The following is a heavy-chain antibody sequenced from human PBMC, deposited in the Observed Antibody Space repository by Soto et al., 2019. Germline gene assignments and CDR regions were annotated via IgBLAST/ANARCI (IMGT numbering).Heavy chain of an antibody. Sequence: SDTLSLTCTVSGGSISSYYWSWIRQPPGKGLEWIVYIYYSGSTNCNPSLKSRVTISVDTSKNQFSLKLSSVTAADTAVYYCARMTSGYSSGWYAFDYWGQGTLVTVSS. CDR2: IYYSGST. CDR1: GGSISSYY. J-gene: IGHJ4*02. CDR3: ARMTSGYSSGWYAFDY. V-gene: IGHV4-59*08. D-gene: IGHD6-19*01.